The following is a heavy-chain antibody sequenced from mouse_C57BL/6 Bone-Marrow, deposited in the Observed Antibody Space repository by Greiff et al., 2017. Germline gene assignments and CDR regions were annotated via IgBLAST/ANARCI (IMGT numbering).Heavy chain of an antibody. D-gene: IGHD3-3*01. CDR3: ARGGAGSFAY. Sequence: VQVVESGAELARPGASVKLSCKASGYTFTSYGISWVKQRTGQGLEWIGEIYPRSGNTYYNEKFKGKATLTADKSSSTAYMELRSLTSEDSAVYFCARGGAGSFAYWGQGTLVTVSA. CDR2: IYPRSGNT. V-gene: IGHV1-81*01. J-gene: IGHJ3*01. CDR1: GYTFTSYG.